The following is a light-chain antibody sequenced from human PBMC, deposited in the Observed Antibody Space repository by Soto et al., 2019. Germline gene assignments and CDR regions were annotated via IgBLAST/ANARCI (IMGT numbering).Light chain of an antibody. CDR1: SGHSSYA. CDR3: QTWGTGIHVV. Sequence: QLVLTQSPSASASLGASVKLTCTLSSGHSSYAIAWHQQQPEKGPRYLMKLDSDGSHTKGDAIPYRFSGSSSGAERYLTISHLQAEEEADYYCQTWGTGIHVVFGGGTKLTVL. J-gene: IGLJ2*01. CDR2: LDSDGSH. V-gene: IGLV4-69*01.